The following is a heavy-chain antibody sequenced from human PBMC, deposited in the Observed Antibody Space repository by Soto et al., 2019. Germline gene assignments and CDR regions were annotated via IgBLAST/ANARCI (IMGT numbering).Heavy chain of an antibody. J-gene: IGHJ4*02. CDR3: ATGLKDTSNRPSFDS. Sequence: GGSLRLSCSGFGFNFSDYYMNWIRQSPVRGLEWVSSILSLESHKYYAASVMGRFSVSRDNAKRSLFLQMNNLRAEDTGIYFCATGLKDTSNRPSFDSWGPGTPVTVSS. CDR2: ILSLESHK. CDR1: GFNFSDYY. V-gene: IGHV3-11*01. D-gene: IGHD2-8*01.